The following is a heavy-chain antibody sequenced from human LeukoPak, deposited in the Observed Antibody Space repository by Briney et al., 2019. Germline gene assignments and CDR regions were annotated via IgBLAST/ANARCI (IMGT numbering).Heavy chain of an antibody. Sequence: KPSETLSLTCTVSGGSISSYYCTWIRQPPGKALEWIGYIYTGNTNYNPSLKSRVTISVDTSKNQFSLKLSSVTAADTAVYYCARDRSYYDSSGSYYFDYWGQGTLVTVSS. CDR2: IYTGNT. J-gene: IGHJ4*02. V-gene: IGHV4-4*08. D-gene: IGHD3-22*01. CDR3: ARDRSYYDSSGSYYFDY. CDR1: GGSISSYY.